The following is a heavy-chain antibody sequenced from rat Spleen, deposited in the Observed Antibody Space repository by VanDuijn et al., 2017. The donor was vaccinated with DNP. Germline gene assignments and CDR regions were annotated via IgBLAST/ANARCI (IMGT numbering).Heavy chain of an antibody. V-gene: IGHV5-7*01. J-gene: IGHJ2*01. CDR1: GFTFSDYN. Sequence: EVQLVESGGDLVQPGRSLKLSCAASGFTFSDYNMAWVRQAPKKGLEWVATISYDGSRTYYRDSVKGRFTISRDNAKSTLYLQMNSLRSEDMATYYCARWNSGHFDYWGQGVMVSVSS. CDR2: ISYDGSRT. D-gene: IGHD4-3*01. CDR3: ARWNSGHFDY.